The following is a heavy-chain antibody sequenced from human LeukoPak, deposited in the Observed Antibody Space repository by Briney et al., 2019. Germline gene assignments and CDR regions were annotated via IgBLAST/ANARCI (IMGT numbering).Heavy chain of an antibody. V-gene: IGHV3-23*01. Sequence: GGSLRLSCAASGFTFSSYAMTWVRQAPGKGLERVSTISGSGGSTYYADSVKGRFTISRDNSKSTLYLQMNSLRADDTAVYYCAKDYSGWDGIYWGQGTLVTVSS. CDR1: GFTFSSYA. CDR3: AKDYSGWDGIY. D-gene: IGHD6-19*01. J-gene: IGHJ4*02. CDR2: ISGSGGST.